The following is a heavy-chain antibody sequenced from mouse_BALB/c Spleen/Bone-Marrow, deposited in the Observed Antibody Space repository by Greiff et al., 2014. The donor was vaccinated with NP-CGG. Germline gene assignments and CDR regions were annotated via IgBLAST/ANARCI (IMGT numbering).Heavy chain of an antibody. Sequence: EVKLVESGGGLVQPGGSLKLSCAASGFTFSSYGMSWVRQTQDKRLELVATINSNGGSTYYPDSVKGRFTISRDTAKNTLYLQMISLKSEETAMYYCVRGNYGNYVDYFDFWGQGTTLTVSS. V-gene: IGHV5-6-3*01. J-gene: IGHJ2*01. CDR1: GFTFSSYG. D-gene: IGHD2-1*01. CDR3: VRGNYGNYVDYFDF. CDR2: INSNGGST.